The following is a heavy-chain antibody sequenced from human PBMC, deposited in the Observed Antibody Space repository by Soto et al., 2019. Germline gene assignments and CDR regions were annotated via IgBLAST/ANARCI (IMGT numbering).Heavy chain of an antibody. CDR3: STAGDSGAWISY. D-gene: IGHD7-27*01. CDR2: MNPNSGNT. Sequence: QVQLVQSGAEVKKPGASVKVSCKASGYTFTSYDINWVRQATGQGLEWMGWMNPNSGNTGYAQKFQGRVTMTRNTSISTAYMELSSLTSEDMAVYYCSTAGDSGAWISYWGQGTLVTVSS. V-gene: IGHV1-8*01. CDR1: GYTFTSYD. J-gene: IGHJ4*02.